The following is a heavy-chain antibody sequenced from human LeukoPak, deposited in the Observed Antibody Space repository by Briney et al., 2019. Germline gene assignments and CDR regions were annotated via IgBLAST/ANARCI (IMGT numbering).Heavy chain of an antibody. CDR2: IYHSGST. CDR3: ARLFGTPGSIGSRRYFDL. V-gene: IGHV4-4*02. J-gene: IGHJ2*01. D-gene: IGHD3-16*01. CDR1: GGSISSSNW. Sequence: SGTLSLTCAVSGGSISSSNWWSWVRQPPGKGLEWIGEIYHSGSTNYNPSLKSRVTISVDKSKNQFSLKLSSVTAADTAVYYCARLFGTPGSIGSRRYFDLWGRGTLVTVSS.